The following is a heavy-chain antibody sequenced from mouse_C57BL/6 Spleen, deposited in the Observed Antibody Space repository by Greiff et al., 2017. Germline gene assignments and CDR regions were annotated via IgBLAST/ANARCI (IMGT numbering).Heavy chain of an antibody. D-gene: IGHD4-1*01. CDR3: ARDIWDGYFDY. CDR2: ISDGGSYT. V-gene: IGHV5-4*01. J-gene: IGHJ2*01. Sequence: EVMLVESGGGLVKPGGSLKLSCAASGFTFSSYAMSWVRQTPEKRLEWVATISDGGSYTYYPDNVKGRFTISRDNAKNNLYLQMSHLKSEDTAMYYCARDIWDGYFDYWGQGTTLTVSS. CDR1: GFTFSSYA.